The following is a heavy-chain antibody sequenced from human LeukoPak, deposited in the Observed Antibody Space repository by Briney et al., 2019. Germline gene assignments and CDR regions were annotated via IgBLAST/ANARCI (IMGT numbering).Heavy chain of an antibody. V-gene: IGHV3-7*01. CDR2: IKLDGSEK. Sequence: GGSLRLSCVVSGFTFSSYWMSWVRQAPGKGLEWVANIKLDGSEKYYVDSVKGRFTISRDNSKNTLYLQMNSLRAEDTAVYYCAKDRGSYGSGSYYHYWGQGTLVTVSS. J-gene: IGHJ4*02. CDR3: AKDRGSYGSGSYYHY. CDR1: GFTFSSYW. D-gene: IGHD3-10*01.